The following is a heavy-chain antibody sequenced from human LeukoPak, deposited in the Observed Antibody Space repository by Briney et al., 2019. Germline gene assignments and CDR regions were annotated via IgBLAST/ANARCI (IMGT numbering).Heavy chain of an antibody. V-gene: IGHV3-74*01. CDR2: INNDGTTT. CDR1: GFTLSSYW. J-gene: IGHJ3*02. Sequence: GGSLRLSCAASGFTLSSYWMYWVRQAPGKGLVWVSRINNDGTTTNYADSVKGRFTISRDNAKNTLYLQMNSLRAEDTAVYYCARDFGRPGATNAFDIWGQGAVVTVSS. CDR3: ARDFGRPGATNAFDI. D-gene: IGHD1-26*01.